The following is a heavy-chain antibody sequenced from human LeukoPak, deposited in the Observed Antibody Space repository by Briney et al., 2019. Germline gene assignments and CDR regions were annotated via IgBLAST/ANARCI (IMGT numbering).Heavy chain of an antibody. CDR3: ARPVPSRLGWFDP. Sequence: PSETLSLTCAVYGVSFSGYYWSWIRQPPGKGLEWIREINHSGSTNYNPSLKSRVTISVDTSKNQFSLKLTSVTAADTAVYYCARPVPSRLGWFDPWGQGTLVTVSS. D-gene: IGHD1-1*01. CDR1: GVSFSGYY. J-gene: IGHJ5*02. V-gene: IGHV4-34*01. CDR2: INHSGST.